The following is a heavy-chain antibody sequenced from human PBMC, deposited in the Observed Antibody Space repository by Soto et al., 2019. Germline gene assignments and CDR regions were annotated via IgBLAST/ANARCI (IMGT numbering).Heavy chain of an antibody. CDR1: GGSISSSSYY. D-gene: IGHD6-13*01. Sequence: SETLSLTCTVSGGSISSSSYYWGWIRQPPGKGLEWIGSIYYSGSTYYNPSLKSRVTISVDTSKNQFSLKLSSVTAADTAVYYCARHVKKIAAAGKGAIVYFDYWGQGTLVTVSS. CDR3: ARHVKKIAAAGKGAIVYFDY. J-gene: IGHJ4*02. CDR2: IYYSGST. V-gene: IGHV4-39*01.